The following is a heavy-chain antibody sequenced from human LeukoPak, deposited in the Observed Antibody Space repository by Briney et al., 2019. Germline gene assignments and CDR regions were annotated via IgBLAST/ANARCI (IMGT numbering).Heavy chain of an antibody. Sequence: ASVKVSCKASGYTFTSYGISWVRQAPGQGLEWMGWISAYNGNTNYAQKLQGRVTMTTDTSTSTAYMELRSLRSDDTAVYYCARRGFIAAADLFYYYRYYMDVWGKGTTVTVSS. CDR1: GYTFTSYG. D-gene: IGHD6-13*01. J-gene: IGHJ6*03. CDR3: ARRGFIAAADLFYYYRYYMDV. CDR2: ISAYNGNT. V-gene: IGHV1-18*01.